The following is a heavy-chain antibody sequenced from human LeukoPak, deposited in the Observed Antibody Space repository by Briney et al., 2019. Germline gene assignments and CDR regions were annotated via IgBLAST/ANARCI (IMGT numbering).Heavy chain of an antibody. J-gene: IGHJ4*02. CDR1: GFTFDDYA. CDR2: ISWDGGST. CDR3: ARDPYYYGSGSYPRPGY. V-gene: IGHV3-43D*03. Sequence: GGSLRLSCAASGFTFDDYAMHWVRQAPGKGLEWVSLISWDGGSTYYADSVKGRFTISRDNSKNSLYLQMNSLRAEDTAVYYCARDPYYYGSGSYPRPGYWGQGTLVTVSS. D-gene: IGHD3-10*01.